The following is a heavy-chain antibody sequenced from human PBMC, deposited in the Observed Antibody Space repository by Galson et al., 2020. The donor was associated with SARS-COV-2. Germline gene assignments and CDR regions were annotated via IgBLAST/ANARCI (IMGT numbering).Heavy chain of an antibody. Sequence: SVKVSCKASGGTFSSYAISWVRQAPGQGLEWMGGIIPIFGTANYAQKFQGRVTITADKSTSTAYMELSSLRSEDTAVYYCASGSYNPDGMDVWGQGTTVTVSS. D-gene: IGHD3-10*01. J-gene: IGHJ6*02. V-gene: IGHV1-69*06. CDR1: GGTFSSYA. CDR3: ASGSYNPDGMDV. CDR2: IIPIFGTA.